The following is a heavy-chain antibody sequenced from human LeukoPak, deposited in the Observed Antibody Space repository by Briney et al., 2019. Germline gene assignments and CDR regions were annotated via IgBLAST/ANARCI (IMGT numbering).Heavy chain of an antibody. D-gene: IGHD5-18*01. CDR1: GFTFDDYG. Sequence: GGSLRLSCAASGFTFDDYGMSWVRQAPGKGLEWVSGINWNDGSTGYADSVKGRFTISRDNAKNSLYLQMNSLRAEDTALYYCARDIGYSYGFYYYMDVWGKGTTVTVSS. V-gene: IGHV3-20*04. CDR2: INWNDGST. CDR3: ARDIGYSYGFYYYMDV. J-gene: IGHJ6*03.